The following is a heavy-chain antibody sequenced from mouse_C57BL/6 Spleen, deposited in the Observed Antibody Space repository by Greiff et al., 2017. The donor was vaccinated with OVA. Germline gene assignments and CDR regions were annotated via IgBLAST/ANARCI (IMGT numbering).Heavy chain of an antibody. Sequence: QVQLQQSGAELVRPGASVTLSCKASGYTFTDYEMHWVKQTPVHGLEWIGAIDPETGGPAYNQKFKGKAILTADKSSSTAYMELRSLTSDDSAVYYCTRHYGSSYVGSMDYWGQGTSVTVSS. V-gene: IGHV1-15*01. J-gene: IGHJ4*01. CDR3: TRHYGSSYVGSMDY. CDR2: IDPETGGP. D-gene: IGHD1-1*01. CDR1: GYTFTDYE.